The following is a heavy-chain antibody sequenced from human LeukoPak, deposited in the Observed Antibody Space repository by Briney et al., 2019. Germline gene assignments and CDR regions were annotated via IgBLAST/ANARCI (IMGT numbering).Heavy chain of an antibody. Sequence: TSETLSLTCTVSGGSISSGDYCWSWIRQPPGKGLEWIGYMYYSGSTYYNPSLKSRATISVDTSKNQFSLKLSSVTAADTAVYYCARPYYYDSRIDPWGQGTLVTVSS. J-gene: IGHJ5*02. CDR2: MYYSGST. V-gene: IGHV4-30-4*01. D-gene: IGHD3-22*01. CDR3: ARPYYYDSRIDP. CDR1: GGSISSGDYC.